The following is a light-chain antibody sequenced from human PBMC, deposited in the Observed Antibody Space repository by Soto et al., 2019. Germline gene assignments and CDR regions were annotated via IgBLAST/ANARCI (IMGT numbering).Light chain of an antibody. J-gene: IGLJ3*02. CDR2: DVN. V-gene: IGLV2-11*01. CDR3: CSYAGSYTRV. CDR1: GGDVGGYDY. Sequence: QSALTQPRSVSGSPGQSVTISCTGTGGDVGGYDYVSWYQQHPGKAPKLMIYDVNERPSGVPDRFSGSKSGNTASLTISGLQPEDEADYYCCSYAGSYTRVFGGGTKLTVL.